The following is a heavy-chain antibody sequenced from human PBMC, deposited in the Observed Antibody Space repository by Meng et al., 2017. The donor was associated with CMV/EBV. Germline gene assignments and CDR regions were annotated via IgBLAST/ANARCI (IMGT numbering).Heavy chain of an antibody. CDR2: INPNSGGT. CDR1: GYTFTGYY. V-gene: IGHV1-2*02. D-gene: IGHD6-6*01. CDR3: ARVREYSSSSEFDY. Sequence: ASVQVSCEASGYTFTGYYMHWVRQAPAQGLEWMGWINPNSGGTNYAQKFQGRVTMTRDTSISTAYMELSRLRSDDTAVYYCARVREYSSSSEFDYWGQGTLVTVSS. J-gene: IGHJ4*02.